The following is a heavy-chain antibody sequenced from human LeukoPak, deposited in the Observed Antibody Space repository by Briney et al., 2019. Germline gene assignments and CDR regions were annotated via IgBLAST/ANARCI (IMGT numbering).Heavy chain of an antibody. CDR3: ARDRFGELSEELDY. CDR2: ISHDGSNK. J-gene: IGHJ4*02. D-gene: IGHD3-10*01. CDR1: GFTFSSYA. Sequence: GGSLRLSCAASGFTFSSYAMHWVRQAPGKGLEWVAAISHDGSNKYSADSVKGRFTISRDNAKNSLYLQMNSLRAEDTAVYYCARDRFGELSEELDYWGQGTLVTVSS. V-gene: IGHV3-30*04.